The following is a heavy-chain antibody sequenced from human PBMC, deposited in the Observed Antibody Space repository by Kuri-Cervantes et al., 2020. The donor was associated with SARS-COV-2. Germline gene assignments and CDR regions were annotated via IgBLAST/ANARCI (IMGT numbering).Heavy chain of an antibody. CDR2: IIPIFGTA. D-gene: IGHD2-8*01. CDR3: ASRKRELVYATRGGYFDL. Sequence: SVKVSCKASGGTFSSYAISWVRQAPGQGLEWMGGIIPIFGTANYAQKFQGRVTITADESTSTAYMELSSLRSEDTAVYYCASRKRELVYATRGGYFDLWGRGTLVTVSS. V-gene: IGHV1-69*13. J-gene: IGHJ2*01. CDR1: GGTFSSYA.